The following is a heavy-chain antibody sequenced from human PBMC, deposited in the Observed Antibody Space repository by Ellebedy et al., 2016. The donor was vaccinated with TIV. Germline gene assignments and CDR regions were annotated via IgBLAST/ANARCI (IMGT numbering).Heavy chain of an antibody. CDR3: AKQKTQLRYFDWCSDY. D-gene: IGHD3-9*01. CDR2: ISGFASYT. V-gene: IGHV3-11*03. CDR1: GFKFSDYY. Sequence: GESLKISXAASGFKFSDYYMSWIRQTPGKGLEWVSSISGFASYTNYTYYADSVKGRFTISRDNSKNTLYLQMNSLRAEDTAVYYCAKQKTQLRYFDWCSDYWGQGTLVTVSS. J-gene: IGHJ4*02.